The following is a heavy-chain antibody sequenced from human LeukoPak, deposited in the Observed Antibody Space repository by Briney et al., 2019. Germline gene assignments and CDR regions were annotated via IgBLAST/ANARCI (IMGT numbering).Heavy chain of an antibody. CDR3: ARQLWPQTGPLIG. CDR2: IYYSGST. D-gene: IGHD1-1*01. CDR1: GGSISSYY. V-gene: IGHV4-59*08. Sequence: PSETLSLTCTVSGGSISSYYWSWIRQPPGKGLEWIGYIYYSGSTKYNPSLKSRVTISADTSKNQFSLKLSSVTAADTAVYYCARQLWPQTGPLIGWGQGTLVTVSS. J-gene: IGHJ4*02.